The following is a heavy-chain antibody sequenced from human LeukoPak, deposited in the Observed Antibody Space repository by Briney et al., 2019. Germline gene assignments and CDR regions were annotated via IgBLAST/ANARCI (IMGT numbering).Heavy chain of an antibody. CDR2: ISSSSSYI. CDR3: ARDRFQSGLLGN. J-gene: IGHJ4*02. Sequence: GGSLRLSCAASGFTFSSYSMNWVRQAPGKGLEWVSSISSSSSYIYYADSVKGRFTISRDNAKNSLYLQMNSLRAEDTAVYYCARDRFQSGLLGNWGQGTLVTVSS. V-gene: IGHV3-21*01. D-gene: IGHD3-10*01. CDR1: GFTFSSYS.